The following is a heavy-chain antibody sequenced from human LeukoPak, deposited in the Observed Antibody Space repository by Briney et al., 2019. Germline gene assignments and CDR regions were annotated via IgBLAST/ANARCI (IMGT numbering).Heavy chain of an antibody. V-gene: IGHV3-23*01. CDR3: AKVPSRPGDYGTSYYYGMDV. D-gene: IGHD4-17*01. CDR2: ISGSGGST. J-gene: IGHJ6*02. Sequence: GGSLRLSCAASGFTFSSYAMSWVRQAPGKGLEWVSGISGSGGSTHYADSVKGRFTISRDNSKNTLYLQMNSLRAEDTAVYYCAKVPSRPGDYGTSYYYGMDVWGQGTTVTVSS. CDR1: GFTFSSYA.